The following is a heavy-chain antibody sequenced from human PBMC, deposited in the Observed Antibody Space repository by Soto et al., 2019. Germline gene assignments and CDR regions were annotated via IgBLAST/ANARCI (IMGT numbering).Heavy chain of an antibody. CDR3: VSSRYVAFDI. D-gene: IGHD5-12*01. Sequence: PGGSLRLSCEASGFTFSNFWMHWIRQVAGKGLVWVARINSDGSSTAYADSVRGRFTISRDNAKNTLYLQMNSLRAEDTAVYHCVSSRYVAFDIWGQGTLVTVSS. V-gene: IGHV3-74*01. CDR2: INSDGSST. CDR1: GFTFSNFW. J-gene: IGHJ3*02.